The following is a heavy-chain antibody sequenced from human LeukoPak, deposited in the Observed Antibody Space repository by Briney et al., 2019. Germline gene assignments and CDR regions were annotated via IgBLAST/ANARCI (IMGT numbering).Heavy chain of an antibody. J-gene: IGHJ3*02. CDR3: ARDPSGTYYPRVSGALDI. D-gene: IGHD1-26*01. CDR2: ISSISSYI. V-gene: IGHV3-21*01. CDR1: GFTFSSYS. Sequence: KPGGSLRLSCAASGFTFSSYSMNWVRQAPGKGLEWVSSISSISSYIYYADSVKGRFTASRDNAKNSLYLQMDSLRAEDTAVYYCARDPSGTYYPRVSGALDIWGQGTMVTVSS.